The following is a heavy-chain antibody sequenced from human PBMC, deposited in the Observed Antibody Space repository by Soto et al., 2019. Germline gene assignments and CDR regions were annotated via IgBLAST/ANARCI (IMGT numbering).Heavy chain of an antibody. Sequence: SETLSLTCTVSGGSISSGDYYWSWIRQPPGKGLEWIGYIYYSGSTYYSPSLKSRVTISVDTSKNQFSLKLSSVTAADTAVYYCARAKWTRFHLYDFWSGPNWFDPWGQGTLVTVSS. V-gene: IGHV4-30-4*01. D-gene: IGHD3-3*01. CDR3: ARAKWTRFHLYDFWSGPNWFDP. CDR1: GGSISSGDYY. CDR2: IYYSGST. J-gene: IGHJ5*02.